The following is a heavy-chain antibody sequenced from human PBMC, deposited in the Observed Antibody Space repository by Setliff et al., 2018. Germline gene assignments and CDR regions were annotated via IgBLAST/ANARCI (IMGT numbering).Heavy chain of an antibody. CDR3: ARAPSVELVTIRTNSWFTY. CDR2: TRVYNGDT. D-gene: IGHD5-18*01. CDR1: GYTFRNYA. V-gene: IGHV1-18*01. Sequence: ASVKVSCKASGYTFRNYAFAWVRQAPGQGLEWVGWTRVYNGDTNYAQKFQGRVTLTTDTSTSTAYMELRSLTSDDSAFYYCARAPSVELVTIRTNSWFTYWGQGTLVTVSS. J-gene: IGHJ4*02.